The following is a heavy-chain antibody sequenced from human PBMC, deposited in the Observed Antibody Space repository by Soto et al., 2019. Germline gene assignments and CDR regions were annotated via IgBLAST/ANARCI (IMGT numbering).Heavy chain of an antibody. Sequence: QLQLQESGPGLVKPSETLSLTCTVSGGSISSSPYYWAWIRQPPGKGLQWIGNIYYNGNTFYNPSLRSRVTISIDTSKSQFSLGLSSVTASDTAVYYCARHGPLPNNWNQLNCWGQGTLVTVSS. V-gene: IGHV4-39*01. CDR2: IYYNGNT. CDR3: ARHGPLPNNWNQLNC. CDR1: GGSISSSPYY. D-gene: IGHD1-1*01. J-gene: IGHJ4*02.